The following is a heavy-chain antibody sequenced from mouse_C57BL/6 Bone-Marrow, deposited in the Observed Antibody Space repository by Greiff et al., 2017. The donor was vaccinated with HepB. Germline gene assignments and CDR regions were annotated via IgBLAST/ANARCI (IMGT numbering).Heavy chain of an antibody. CDR1: GYTFTSYG. D-gene: IGHD1-1*01. J-gene: IGHJ4*01. V-gene: IGHV1-81*01. CDR3: ARYGIY. CDR2: IYPRSGNT. Sequence: QVQLQQSGAELARPGASVKLSCKASGYTFTSYGISWVKQRTGQGLEWIGEIYPRSGNTYYNEKFKGKATLTADKSSSTAYMELRSLTSEDSAVYFCARYGIYWGQGTSVTVSS.